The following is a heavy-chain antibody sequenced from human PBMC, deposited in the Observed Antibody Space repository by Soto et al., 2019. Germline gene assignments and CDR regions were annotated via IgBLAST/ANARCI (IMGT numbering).Heavy chain of an antibody. CDR1: GFTFSVYG. J-gene: IGHJ4*02. CDR2: ISYDGSNK. Sequence: GGSLRLSCAASGFTFSVYGMHWVRQAPGKGLEWVAVISYDGSNKYYADSVKGRFTISRENAKNSLYLQMNSLRAGDTAVYYCARVLRGYSGFEDYFDEWGQGALVTVSS. CDR3: ARVLRGYSGFEDYFDE. D-gene: IGHD5-12*01. V-gene: IGHV3-30*03.